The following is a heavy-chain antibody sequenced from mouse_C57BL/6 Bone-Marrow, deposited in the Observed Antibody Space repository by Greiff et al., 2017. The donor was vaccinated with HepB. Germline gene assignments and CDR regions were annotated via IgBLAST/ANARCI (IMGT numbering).Heavy chain of an antibody. CDR3: TTNSSNYVWFAY. Sequence: VQLQQSGAELVRPGASVKLSCTASGFNIKDDYMHWVKQRPEQGLEWIGWIDPENGDTEYASKFQGKATITADTSSNTAYLQLSSLTSEDTGVYYCTTNSSNYVWFAYWGQAALVSVAA. D-gene: IGHD2-5*01. CDR2: IDPENGDT. J-gene: IGHJ3*01. V-gene: IGHV14-4*01. CDR1: GFNIKDDY.